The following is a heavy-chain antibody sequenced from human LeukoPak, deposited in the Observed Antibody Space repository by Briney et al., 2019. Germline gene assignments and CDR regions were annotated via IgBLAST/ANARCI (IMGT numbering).Heavy chain of an antibody. Sequence: PGGSLRLSCAASGFTFSSSAMSRVRQAPGKGLEWVSAISNNGGYTYYADSVQGRFTISRDNSKSTLCLQMNSLRAEDTAVYYCAKQLGYCSDGSCYFPYRGQGTLVTVSS. CDR2: ISNNGGYT. J-gene: IGHJ4*02. D-gene: IGHD2-15*01. CDR3: AKQLGYCSDGSCYFPY. CDR1: GFTFSSSA. V-gene: IGHV3-23*01.